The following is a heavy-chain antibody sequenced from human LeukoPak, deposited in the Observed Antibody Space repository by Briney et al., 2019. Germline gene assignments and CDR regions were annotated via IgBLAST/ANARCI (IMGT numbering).Heavy chain of an antibody. CDR2: IGTASDT. CDR1: GFTFSSFD. V-gene: IGHV3-13*01. Sequence: GGSLRLSCAASGFTFSSFDMHWVRQPTGQGLEWVSTIGTASDTYYPGSVEGRFTLSRDNAKNSLYLQMNSLTAGDMAVYYCARGPPRGKYYYMDVWGRGTTVTVSS. D-gene: IGHD1-1*01. J-gene: IGHJ6*03. CDR3: ARGPPRGKYYYMDV.